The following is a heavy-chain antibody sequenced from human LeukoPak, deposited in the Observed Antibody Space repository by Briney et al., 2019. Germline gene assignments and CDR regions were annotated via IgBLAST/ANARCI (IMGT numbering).Heavy chain of an antibody. Sequence: GESLKISCKGSGYSFTSYWIGWVRQMPGKGLEWMGIIYPGDSDTRYSPSFQGQVTISADKSISTAYLQWSSLRSEDTAVYYCARARVGKEDRTTGTMGGLDYWGQGTLVTVSS. V-gene: IGHV5-51*01. D-gene: IGHD1-1*01. CDR2: IYPGDSDT. CDR1: GYSFTSYW. J-gene: IGHJ4*02. CDR3: ARARVGKEDRTTGTMGGLDY.